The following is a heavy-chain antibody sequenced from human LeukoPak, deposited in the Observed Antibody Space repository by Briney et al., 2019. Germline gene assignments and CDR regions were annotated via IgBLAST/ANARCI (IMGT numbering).Heavy chain of an antibody. CDR2: IYYSGST. CDR1: GGSISSGGYY. J-gene: IGHJ4*02. D-gene: IGHD4/OR15-4a*01. Sequence: SETLSLTCTVSGGSISSGGYYWSWIRQHPGQGLEWIGYIYYSGSTYYNPSLKSRVTISVDTSKNQFSLKLSSVTAADTAVYYCAREGGVLPVDYWGQGTLVTVSS. CDR3: AREGGVLPVDY. V-gene: IGHV4-31*03.